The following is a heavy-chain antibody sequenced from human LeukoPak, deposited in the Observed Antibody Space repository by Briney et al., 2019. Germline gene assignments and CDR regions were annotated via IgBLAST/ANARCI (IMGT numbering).Heavy chain of an antibody. Sequence: ASVKVSCKASGYTFTSYGISWVRQAPGQGLEWMGWISAYNGNTNYAQKLQGRVTMTTDTSTSTAYMELRSLRSDDTAVYYCARGTTYYDYVWGSYHSRTPSYYFDYWGQGTLVTVFS. CDR3: ARGTTYYDYVWGSYHSRTPSYYFDY. CDR1: GYTFTSYG. D-gene: IGHD3-16*02. CDR2: ISAYNGNT. J-gene: IGHJ4*02. V-gene: IGHV1-18*01.